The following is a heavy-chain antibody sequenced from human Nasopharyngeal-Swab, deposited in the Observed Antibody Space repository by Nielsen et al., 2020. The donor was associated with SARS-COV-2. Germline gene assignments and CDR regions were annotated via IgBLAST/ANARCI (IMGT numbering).Heavy chain of an antibody. Sequence: WALHASGQWGVWEGIINPSGGSTSYAQKFQGRVTMTRDTSTSTVYMELSSLRSEDTAVYYCARDYDFWSGYYTGGAFDIWGQGTMVTVSS. V-gene: IGHV1-46*01. J-gene: IGHJ3*02. CDR2: INPSGGST. CDR3: ARDYDFWSGYYTGGAFDI. D-gene: IGHD3-3*01.